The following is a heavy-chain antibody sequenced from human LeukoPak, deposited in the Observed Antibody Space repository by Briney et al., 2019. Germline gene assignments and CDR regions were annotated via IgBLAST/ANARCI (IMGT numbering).Heavy chain of an antibody. CDR2: ISAYNGNT. V-gene: IGHV1-18*01. Sequence: VASVKVSCKASGYTFTSYGISWVRQAPGQGLEWMGWISAYNGNTNYAQRLQGRVTMTTDTSTSTAYMELSSLRSEDTAVYYCARGNYYGSGSYHPKYNWFDPWGQGTLVTVSS. D-gene: IGHD3-10*01. CDR1: GYTFTSYG. CDR3: ARGNYYGSGSYHPKYNWFDP. J-gene: IGHJ5*02.